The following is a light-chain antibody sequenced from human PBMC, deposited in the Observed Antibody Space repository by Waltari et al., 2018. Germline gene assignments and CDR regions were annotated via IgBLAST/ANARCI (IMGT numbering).Light chain of an antibody. CDR3: QQYNDWPQT. CDR1: QSVSSN. CDR2: DAS. Sequence: ELVMTQSPAPLSVSPGARATLSFRASQSVSSNLAWYQQKPGQAPRLLIYDASTRATDIPARFSGGGSGTEFTLTISSLQSEDFAVYYCQQYNDWPQTFGQGTKVEIK. V-gene: IGKV3-15*01. J-gene: IGKJ1*01.